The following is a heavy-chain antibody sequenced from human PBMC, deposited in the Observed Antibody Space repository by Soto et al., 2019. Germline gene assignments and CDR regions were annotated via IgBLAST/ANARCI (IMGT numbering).Heavy chain of an antibody. Sequence: EVQLLESGGDLVQPGGSLRLSCLASTFPLNKNVMAWIRQAPGKGLEWVSAVLGGGGDTFYAHSVKGRFTISRDDSKNTLYLQMNGLRAEDTAIYYCAKGGPVSGWHNFHYWGQGTLVTVSS. CDR3: AKGGPVSGWHNFHY. J-gene: IGHJ4*02. CDR1: TFPLNKNV. CDR2: VLGGGGDT. V-gene: IGHV3-23*01. D-gene: IGHD6-25*01.